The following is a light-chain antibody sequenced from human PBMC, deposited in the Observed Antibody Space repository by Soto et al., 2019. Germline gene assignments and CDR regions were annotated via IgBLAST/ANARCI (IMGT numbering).Light chain of an antibody. CDR2: DAS. V-gene: IGKV3-11*01. CDR1: HSISTN. J-gene: IGKJ5*01. Sequence: EIVMTQSPATLSLSPGERASLPCRASHSISTNLAWYQQKPGQAPRILIYDASNRATGIPDRLSGGGSGTDFTLTISSLEPEDFAVYYCQKRSNWPITCGQGTRLEIK. CDR3: QKRSNWPIT.